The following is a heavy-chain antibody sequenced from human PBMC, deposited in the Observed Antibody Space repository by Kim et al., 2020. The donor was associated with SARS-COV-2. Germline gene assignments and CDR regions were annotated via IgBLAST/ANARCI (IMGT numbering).Heavy chain of an antibody. CDR1: GFTFKDAW. D-gene: IGHD2-15*01. CDR3: ARNRIDY. CDR2: ISPDGSEK. Sequence: GGSLRLSCETSGFTFKDAWMTWVRLAPGKGPEWVATISPDGSEKYIADSVKGRFTISRDTARNSLFLQMNNLRAEDTAIYYCARNRIDYWGQGTLVTVSS. V-gene: IGHV3-7*03. J-gene: IGHJ4*02.